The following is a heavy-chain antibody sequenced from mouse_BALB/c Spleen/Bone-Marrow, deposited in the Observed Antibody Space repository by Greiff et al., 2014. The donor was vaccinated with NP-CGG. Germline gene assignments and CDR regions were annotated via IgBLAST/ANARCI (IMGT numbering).Heavy chain of an antibody. CDR3: ARSGYYGSSYFDY. Sequence: EVQLQQSGPELVKPGASAKISCKASGYSFTGYFMNWVMQSHGKSLEWIGRINPYNGDTFYNQKFKGKATLTVDKSFSTAHMELRSLASEDSAVYYCARSGYYGSSYFDYWGQGTTLTVSS. CDR1: GYSFTGYF. CDR2: INPYNGDT. J-gene: IGHJ2*01. D-gene: IGHD1-1*01. V-gene: IGHV1-20*02.